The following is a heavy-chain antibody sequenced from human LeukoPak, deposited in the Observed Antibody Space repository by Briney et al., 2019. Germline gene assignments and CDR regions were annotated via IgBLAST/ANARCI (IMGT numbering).Heavy chain of an antibody. CDR1: GFTVSSNY. CDR2: IYSGGTT. V-gene: IGHV3-66*01. J-gene: IGHJ4*02. D-gene: IGHD5-12*01. CDR3: ARAYSRESGYDFDFEN. Sequence: GGSLRLSCAASGFTVSSNYMSWVRQAPGKGLEWVSVIYSGGTTYYADSVKGRFTISRDNAKNTLYLQMNSLRAEDTAVYYCARAYSRESGYDFDFENWGQGTLVSVSS.